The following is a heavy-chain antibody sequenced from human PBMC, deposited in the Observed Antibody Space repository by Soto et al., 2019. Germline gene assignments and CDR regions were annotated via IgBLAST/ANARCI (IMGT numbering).Heavy chain of an antibody. D-gene: IGHD3-22*01. CDR3: AKSGDHSSGYTIGWLDP. Sequence: GGSLRLSCAASGFTFSNYAMSWVRQAPGKGLEWVSSVSGSGGSTFYADSVKGRFTISRDNSKNTLFLQMNSLRADDTAVYYCAKSGDHSSGYTIGWLDPWGQGTLVTVSS. CDR1: GFTFSNYA. CDR2: VSGSGGST. V-gene: IGHV3-23*01. J-gene: IGHJ5*02.